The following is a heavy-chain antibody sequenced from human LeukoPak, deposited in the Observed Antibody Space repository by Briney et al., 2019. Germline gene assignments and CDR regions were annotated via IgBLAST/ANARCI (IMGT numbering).Heavy chain of an antibody. CDR3: ATTNIVETTTTEDAFDI. CDR2: INTNTGNP. J-gene: IGHJ3*02. CDR1: GYTFTGYY. D-gene: IGHD1-26*01. V-gene: IGHV7-4-1*02. Sequence: ASVKVSCKASGYTFTGYYMHWVRQAPGQGLEWMGWINTNTGNPTYAQGFTGRFVFSLDTSVSTAYLQISSLKAEDTAVYFCATTNIVETTTTEDAFDIWGQGTVVTVSS.